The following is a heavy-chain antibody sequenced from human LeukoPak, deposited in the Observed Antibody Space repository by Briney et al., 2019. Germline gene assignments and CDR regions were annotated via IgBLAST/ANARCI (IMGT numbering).Heavy chain of an antibody. Sequence: PGRSLRLSCAASGFTFSSYAMHWVRQAPGKGLEWVAVISYDGGNKYYADSVKGRFTISRDNSKNTLYLQMNSLRAEDTAVYYCARKGLFDYWGQGTLVTVSS. CDR1: GFTFSSYA. CDR2: ISYDGGNK. J-gene: IGHJ4*02. V-gene: IGHV3-30-3*01. CDR3: ARKGLFDY. D-gene: IGHD6-19*01.